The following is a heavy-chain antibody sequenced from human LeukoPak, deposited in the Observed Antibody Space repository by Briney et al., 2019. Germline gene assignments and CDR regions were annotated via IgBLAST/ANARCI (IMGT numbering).Heavy chain of an antibody. CDR3: ARDGNLLDYYDSSGFYGMDV. CDR2: IYTSGST. D-gene: IGHD3-22*01. Sequence: SETLSLTCTVSGGSISSYYWSWIRQPAGKGLEWIGRIYTSGSTNYNPSLKSRVTMSVDTSKNQFSLKLSSVTAADTAVYYCARDGNLLDYYDSSGFYGMDVWGQGTTVTVSS. J-gene: IGHJ6*02. CDR1: GGSISSYY. V-gene: IGHV4-4*07.